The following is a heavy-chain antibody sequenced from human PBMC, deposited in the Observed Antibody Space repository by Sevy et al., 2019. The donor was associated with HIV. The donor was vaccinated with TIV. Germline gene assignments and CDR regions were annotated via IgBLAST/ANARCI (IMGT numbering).Heavy chain of an antibody. CDR2: ISSSSSYI. Sequence: GGSLRLSCAASGFTFSSYSMNWVRQAPGKGLEWVSSISSSSSYIYYAYSVKGRFTISRDNAKNSLYLQMNSLRAEDTAVYYCARDLEYSSSPDYYYCGMDVWGQGTTVTVSS. CDR3: ARDLEYSSSPDYYYCGMDV. D-gene: IGHD6-6*01. V-gene: IGHV3-21*01. J-gene: IGHJ6*02. CDR1: GFTFSSYS.